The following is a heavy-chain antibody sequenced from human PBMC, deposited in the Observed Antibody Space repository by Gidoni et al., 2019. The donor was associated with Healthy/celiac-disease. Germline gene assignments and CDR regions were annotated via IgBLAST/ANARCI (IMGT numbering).Heavy chain of an antibody. J-gene: IGHJ6*02. CDR2: INPSGGST. CDR1: GYTFTSYY. Sequence: QVQLVQSGAEVKKPGASVKVSCKASGYTFTSYYMHWVRQAPGQGLEWMGIINPSGGSTSYAQKFQGRVTMTRDTSTSTVYMELSSLRSEDTAVYYCARDQYDILTGYQTNPSNYYYGMDVWGQGTTVTVSS. D-gene: IGHD3-9*01. V-gene: IGHV1-46*01. CDR3: ARDQYDILTGYQTNPSNYYYGMDV.